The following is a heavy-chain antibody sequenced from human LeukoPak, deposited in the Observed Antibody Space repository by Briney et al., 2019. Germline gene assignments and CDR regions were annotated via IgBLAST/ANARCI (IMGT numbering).Heavy chain of an antibody. D-gene: IGHD5-12*01. Sequence: GGSLRLSCAASGFTFNNYAMGWVRQAPGKGLEWVSIIIASSGSTFYADSVKGRFTISRDNSENTLYLQMNSPRVEDTAVYYCVKGGYDFVEVAYFDFWGQGTLVTVSS. V-gene: IGHV3-23*01. CDR3: VKGGYDFVEVAYFDF. CDR2: IIASSGST. CDR1: GFTFNNYA. J-gene: IGHJ4*02.